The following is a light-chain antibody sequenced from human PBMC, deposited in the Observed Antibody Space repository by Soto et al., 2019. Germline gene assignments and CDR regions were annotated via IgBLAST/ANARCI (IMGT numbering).Light chain of an antibody. CDR2: GAS. Sequence: ISTQSLATLSLSPGESATLSCRASQSVSSSYLAWDQQKPGQAPRLLIYGASSRATGIPDRFSGSGSGTDFTLTISRLEPEDFAVYSCQQYGSSPAFGQGTK. V-gene: IGKV3-20*01. J-gene: IGKJ1*01. CDR1: QSVSSSY. CDR3: QQYGSSPA.